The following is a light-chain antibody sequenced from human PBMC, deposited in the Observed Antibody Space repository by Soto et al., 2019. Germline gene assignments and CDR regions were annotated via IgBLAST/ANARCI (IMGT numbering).Light chain of an antibody. J-gene: IGLJ2*01. Sequence: QLVLTQSPSASASLGASVKLTCTLSSGHSSYAIAWHQQQPEKGPRYLMKLNSDGSHSKGDGIPDRFSGSSSGAERYLTISSRQSEDEADYYCQTWGTGIRVVFGGGTKLTV. CDR3: QTWGTGIRVV. CDR1: SGHSSYA. V-gene: IGLV4-69*01. CDR2: LNSDGSH.